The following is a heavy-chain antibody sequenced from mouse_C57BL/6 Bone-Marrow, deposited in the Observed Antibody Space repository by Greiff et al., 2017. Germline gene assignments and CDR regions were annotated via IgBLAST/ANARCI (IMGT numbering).Heavy chain of an antibody. D-gene: IGHD2-3*01. CDR2: INPNNGGT. V-gene: IGHV1-18*01. Sequence: VQLQQSGAELVKPGASVQIPCKASGYTFTDYNMDWVKQSHGKSLEWIGDINPNNGGTIYNQKFKGKATLTVDKSSSTAYMELRSLTSEDTAVYYCARRNDYLDYWGQGTTLTVSS. J-gene: IGHJ2*01. CDR1: GYTFTDYN. CDR3: ARRNDYLDY.